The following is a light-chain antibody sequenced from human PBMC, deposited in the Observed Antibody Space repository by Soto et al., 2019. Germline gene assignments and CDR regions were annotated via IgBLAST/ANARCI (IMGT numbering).Light chain of an antibody. V-gene: IGKV3-15*01. Sequence: EIVMTQSPATLSVSPGERATLSCRASQSVSSNLAWYQQKPAQAPRLLIYGASTRTTDIPPRFSGSGCGAEFTRTTISLQYADVATYYCYQYNNWPPLTFGGGTKVEIK. CDR3: YQYNNWPPLT. CDR2: GAS. J-gene: IGKJ4*01. CDR1: QSVSSN.